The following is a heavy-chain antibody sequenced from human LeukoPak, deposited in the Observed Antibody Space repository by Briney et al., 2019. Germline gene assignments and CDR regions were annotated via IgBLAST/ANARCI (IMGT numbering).Heavy chain of an antibody. J-gene: IGHJ4*02. V-gene: IGHV3-23*01. CDR3: AKISSIEMSY. CDR2: ISRDGSVT. Sequence: RGSLRLPCVTSGFNFSNFAMSWVRQAPGKGLEWVSAISRDGSVTYNADSVKGRFAISRDNSKNSMWLQMNSLRADDTAVYYCAKISSIEMSYWGQGTLVTVSS. CDR1: GFNFSNFA. D-gene: IGHD5-24*01.